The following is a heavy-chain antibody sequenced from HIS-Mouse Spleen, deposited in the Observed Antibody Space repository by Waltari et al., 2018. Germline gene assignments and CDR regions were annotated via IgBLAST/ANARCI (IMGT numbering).Heavy chain of an antibody. Sequence: QLQLQESGPGLVKPSETLSLTCTVSGGSISSSSYYWGWIRQPPGKGLEWIGGVYYSGSTYDNPSLKSRGTISVETSKNQFSRKLSAVTAADTAVYYCAREIPYSSSWYDWYFDLWGRGTLVTVSS. CDR2: VYYSGST. CDR1: GGSISSSSYY. D-gene: IGHD6-13*01. V-gene: IGHV4-39*07. J-gene: IGHJ2*01. CDR3: AREIPYSSSWYDWYFDL.